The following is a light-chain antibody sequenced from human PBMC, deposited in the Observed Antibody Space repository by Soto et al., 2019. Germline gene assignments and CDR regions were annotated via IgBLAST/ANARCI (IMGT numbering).Light chain of an antibody. J-gene: IGLJ3*02. CDR1: SSDVGGFDY. Sequence: QSALTQPASVSGSPGQSITISCTGTSSDVGGFDYVSWYQQHPGKAPKLMLYEVSNRPSRVSDRFSGSKSGNTASLTISGLQAEDEANYYCSSYGSGRTPWVFGGGTQLTVL. CDR2: EVS. CDR3: SSYGSGRTPWV. V-gene: IGLV2-14*01.